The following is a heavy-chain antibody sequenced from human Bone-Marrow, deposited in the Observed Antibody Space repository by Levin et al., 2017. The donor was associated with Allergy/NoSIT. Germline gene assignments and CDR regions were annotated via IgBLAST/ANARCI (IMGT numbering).Heavy chain of an antibody. J-gene: IGHJ4*02. CDR1: GGSFRGYY. CDR3: ARVRTSSSNDY. V-gene: IGHV4-34*01. D-gene: IGHD1-7*01. CDR2: INHRRTT. Sequence: SQTLSLPCAVYGGSFRGYYWSWIRQSPGKGLEWIGEINHRRTTNYNPSLKSRVTISVDTSENQFSLKLRSVTAADTAVYYCARVRTSSSNDYWGQGTLVTVSS.